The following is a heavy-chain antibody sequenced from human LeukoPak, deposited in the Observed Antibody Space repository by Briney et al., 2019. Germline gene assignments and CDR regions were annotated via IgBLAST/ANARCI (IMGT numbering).Heavy chain of an antibody. D-gene: IGHD3-22*01. V-gene: IGHV3-23*01. CDR1: GFTFSSYS. Sequence: GGSLRLSCAASGFTFSSYSMNWVRQAPGKGVEWVSAISGSGGGTYYADSVKGRFTISRDNSKNTLFLQMNSLRAEDTAVYYCAKSRSYDSSGYSFDYWGQGTLVTVSS. J-gene: IGHJ4*02. CDR2: ISGSGGGT. CDR3: AKSRSYDSSGYSFDY.